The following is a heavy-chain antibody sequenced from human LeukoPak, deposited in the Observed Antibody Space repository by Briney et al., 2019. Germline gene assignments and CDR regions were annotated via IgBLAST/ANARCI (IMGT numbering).Heavy chain of an antibody. J-gene: IGHJ4*02. D-gene: IGHD6-13*01. CDR3: AKLRAAAAGVY. CDR1: GFTFSHFG. CDR2: IWSDATNQ. V-gene: IGHV3-33*06. Sequence: GGSLRLSCEASGFTFSHFGMHWLRQAPGKGLEWVAVIWSDATNQYYADSVKGRFTISRDNSKNTLYLQMNSLRAEDTAVYYCAKLRAAAAGVYWGQGTLVTVSS.